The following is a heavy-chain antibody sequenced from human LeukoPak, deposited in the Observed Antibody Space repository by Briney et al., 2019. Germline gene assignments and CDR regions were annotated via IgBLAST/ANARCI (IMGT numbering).Heavy chain of an antibody. CDR2: IIPIFGTA. CDR3: SPPDSSGSDSRYDAFDI. D-gene: IGHD1-26*01. V-gene: IGHV1-69*05. J-gene: IGHJ3*02. CDR1: GGTFSSYA. Sequence: SVKVSCKASGGTFSSYAISWVRQAPGQGLEWMGRIIPIFGTANYAQQFQGRVTIPTDESTSKAPMDLSRLSSEDTPDYYLSPPDSSGSDSRYDAFDIWGQGTMVTVSS.